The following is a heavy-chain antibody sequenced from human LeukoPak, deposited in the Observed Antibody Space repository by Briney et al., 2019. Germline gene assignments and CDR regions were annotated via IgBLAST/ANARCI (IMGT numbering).Heavy chain of an antibody. J-gene: IGHJ3*02. CDR2: INSDGNIT. D-gene: IGHD3-22*01. CDR3: ARTRYYDSSARALDI. V-gene: IGHV3-74*01. Sequence: PGGSLRLSCAASGFTFSRYWMHWVRQAPGKGLVWVSRINSDGNITNYADFVKGRFTISRDNAKNTLYLQMHSLRDEDTAVYYCARTRYYDSSARALDIWGQGTMVTVSS. CDR1: GFTFSRYW.